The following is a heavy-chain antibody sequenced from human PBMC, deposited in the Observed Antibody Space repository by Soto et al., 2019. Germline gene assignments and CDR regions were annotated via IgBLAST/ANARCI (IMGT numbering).Heavy chain of an antibody. Sequence: PGGYLRLSCAASGFTFGSYAMHWVRQAPGKGLEWVAVISYDGSNKYYADSVKGRFTISRDNSKNTLYLQMNSLRAEDTAVYYCARVTGYRSSWYGTIIHYSAMDVWVQGTTGTVS. D-gene: IGHD6-13*01. V-gene: IGHV3-30-3*01. CDR3: ARVTGYRSSWYGTIIHYSAMDV. J-gene: IGHJ6*02. CDR2: ISYDGSNK. CDR1: GFTFGSYA.